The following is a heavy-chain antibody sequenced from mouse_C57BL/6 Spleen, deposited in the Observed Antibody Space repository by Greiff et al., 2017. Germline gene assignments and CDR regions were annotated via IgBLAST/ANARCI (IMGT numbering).Heavy chain of an antibody. Sequence: VQLQQSGPELVKPGASVKISCKASGYSFTGYYMNWVKQSPEKSLEWIGEINPSTGGTTYNQKFKAKATLTVDKSSSTAYMQLKSLTSEDSAVYYCARGNDEIFAYWGQGTLVTVSA. D-gene: IGHD2-12*01. CDR1: GYSFTGYY. J-gene: IGHJ3*01. V-gene: IGHV1-42*01. CDR2: INPSTGGT. CDR3: ARGNDEIFAY.